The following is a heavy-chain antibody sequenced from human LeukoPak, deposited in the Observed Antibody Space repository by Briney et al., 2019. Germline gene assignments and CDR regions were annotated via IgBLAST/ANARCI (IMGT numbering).Heavy chain of an antibody. CDR3: ASVLRLLDY. CDR1: GFTFSSYG. V-gene: IGHV3-30*19. J-gene: IGHJ4*02. Sequence: GGSLRLSCEASGFTFSSYGIHWVRQAPGKGLEWVAVISYDGSNKYYADSVKGRFTISRDNSKNTLYLQMNSLRAEDTAVYYCASVLRLLDYWGQGTLVTVSS. CDR2: ISYDGSNK. D-gene: IGHD4/OR15-4a*01.